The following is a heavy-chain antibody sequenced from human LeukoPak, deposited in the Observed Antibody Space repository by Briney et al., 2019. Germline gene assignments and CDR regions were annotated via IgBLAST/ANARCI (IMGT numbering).Heavy chain of an antibody. Sequence: PGGSLRLSCAASGXTFSTYGMSWVRQAPGKGLEWISAVSGGGTTSYADSVRGRFAISRDNSKNTLYLQMNSLRAEDTAVYYCAQEDSEGGPNWFDPWGQGALVTVSS. CDR2: VSGGGTT. CDR1: GXTFSTYG. J-gene: IGHJ5*02. CDR3: AQEDSEGGPNWFDP. V-gene: IGHV3-23*01. D-gene: IGHD1-14*01.